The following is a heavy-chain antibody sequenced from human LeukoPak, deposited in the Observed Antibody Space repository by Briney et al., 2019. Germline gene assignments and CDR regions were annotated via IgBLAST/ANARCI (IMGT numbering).Heavy chain of an antibody. D-gene: IGHD6-6*01. V-gene: IGHV3-30-3*01. CDR3: ARDSSSSDFDY. CDR2: ISYDGSNK. J-gene: IGHJ4*02. Sequence: GGSLRLSCAASGFTFSSYAMHWVRQAPGKGLEWVAVISYDGSNKYYADSVKGRFTISRDNSKNTLYLQMNSLRAKDTAVYYCARDSSSSDFDYWGQGTLVTVSS. CDR1: GFTFSSYA.